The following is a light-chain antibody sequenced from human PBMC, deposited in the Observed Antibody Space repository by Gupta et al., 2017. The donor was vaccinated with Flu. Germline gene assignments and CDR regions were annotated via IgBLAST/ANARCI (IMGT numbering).Light chain of an antibody. CDR3: VLYMGSGML. CDR2: STH. J-gene: IGLJ3*02. V-gene: IGLV8-61*01. CDR1: SGSVSTSYY. Sequence: SSGSVSTSYYPSWYQQTPGQAPRILIYSTHSRSSGVPDRFSGSILGNKAALTITGAQADDESHYHCVLYMGSGMLFGGGTKLTVL.